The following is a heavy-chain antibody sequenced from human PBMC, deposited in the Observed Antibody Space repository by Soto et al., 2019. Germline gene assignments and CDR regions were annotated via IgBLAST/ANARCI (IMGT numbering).Heavy chain of an antibody. Sequence: SETLSLTCTVSGGSISSGGYYWSWIRQHPGKGLEWIGYIYYSGSTYYNPSLKSRVTISVDTSKNQFSLKLSSVTAADTAVYYCARAELNIVATIHFDYWGQGTLVTVSS. D-gene: IGHD5-12*01. CDR1: GGSISSGGYY. V-gene: IGHV4-31*03. CDR3: ARAELNIVATIHFDY. CDR2: IYYSGST. J-gene: IGHJ4*02.